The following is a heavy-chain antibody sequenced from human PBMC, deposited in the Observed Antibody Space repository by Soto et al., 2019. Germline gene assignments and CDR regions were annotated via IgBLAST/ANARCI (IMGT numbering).Heavy chain of an antibody. V-gene: IGHV3-21*01. Sequence: EAQLVESGGGLVKPGGSLRVSCAASGFNLSIYTMNWVRQAPGKGLEWVSSISGNSVYVYYADSVKGRFSISRDNAKNSLNLQMNSLRAEDTALYYCARDRCSGGSCYSTYAFDICGQGTLFPVS. J-gene: IGHJ3*02. D-gene: IGHD2-15*01. CDR3: ARDRCSGGSCYSTYAFDI. CDR1: GFNLSIYT. CDR2: ISGNSVYV.